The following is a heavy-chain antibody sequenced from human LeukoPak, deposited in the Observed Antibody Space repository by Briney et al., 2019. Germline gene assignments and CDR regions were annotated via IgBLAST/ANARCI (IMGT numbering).Heavy chain of an antibody. CDR3: AGFFYDNSGDAFDL. J-gene: IGHJ3*01. V-gene: IGHV1-69*13. Sequence: ASVKVSCKASGGTFSSYAISWVRQAPGQGLEWMGGIIPIFGTANYAQKFQGRVTITSDESTRTVYMELSSLRPEDSAVYYCAGFFYDNSGDAFDLWGQGTMVTVSS. CDR2: IIPIFGTA. D-gene: IGHD3-22*01. CDR1: GGTFSSYA.